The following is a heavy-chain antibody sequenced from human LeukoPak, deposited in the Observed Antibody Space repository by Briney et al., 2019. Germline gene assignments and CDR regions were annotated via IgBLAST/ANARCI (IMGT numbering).Heavy chain of an antibody. Sequence: SVKVSCKASGGTFSSYAISWVRQAPGQGLEWMGGIIPLFGTANYAQKFQGRVTITTDESTSTAYMELSSLRSEDTAVYYCARDPYCSSTSCYRTIDAFDIWGQGTMVTVSS. J-gene: IGHJ3*02. D-gene: IGHD2-2*01. CDR2: IIPLFGTA. CDR3: ARDPYCSSTSCYRTIDAFDI. CDR1: GGTFSSYA. V-gene: IGHV1-69*05.